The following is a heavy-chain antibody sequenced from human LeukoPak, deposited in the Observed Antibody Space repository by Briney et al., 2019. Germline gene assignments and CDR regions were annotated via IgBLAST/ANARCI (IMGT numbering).Heavy chain of an antibody. V-gene: IGHV4-34*01. CDR1: GGSFSGYY. J-gene: IGHJ4*02. D-gene: IGHD3-22*01. CDR2: INHSGST. CDR3: ARRNYDSSGSRFDY. Sequence: SETLSLTCAVYGGSFSGYYWSWIRQPPGKGLEWIGEINHSGSTNYNPSLKSRVTISVDTSKNQFSLKLSSVTAADTAVYYCARRNYDSSGSRFDYWGQGTLVTVSS.